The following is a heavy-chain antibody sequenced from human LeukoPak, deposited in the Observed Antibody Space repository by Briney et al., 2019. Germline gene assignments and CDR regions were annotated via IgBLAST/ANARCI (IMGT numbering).Heavy chain of an antibody. CDR3: ARGRAFFD. D-gene: IGHD3-3*02. CDR2: INNSGST. Sequence: SETLSLTCTVSGGSISSYYWSWIRQPPGKGLEWIGEINNSGSTNYNPSLKSRVTISRDTSKNQFSLKLSSVTAADTAVYYCARGRAFFDWGQGTLVTVSS. CDR1: GGSISSYY. J-gene: IGHJ4*02. V-gene: IGHV4-34*01.